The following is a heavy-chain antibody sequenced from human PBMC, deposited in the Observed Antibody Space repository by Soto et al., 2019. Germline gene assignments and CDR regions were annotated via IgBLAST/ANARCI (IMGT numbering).Heavy chain of an antibody. Sequence: WGSLRLSCAASGFTFISYAISFFRHAPGKGLEWVSAISGSGGSTYYADSVKGRFTISRDNSKNTLYLQMNSLRAEDTAVYYCAKVTMIPAGWFDPWGQGTLVTVSS. CDR1: GFTFISYA. J-gene: IGHJ5*02. CDR3: AKVTMIPAGWFDP. CDR2: ISGSGGST. V-gene: IGHV3-23*01. D-gene: IGHD3-22*01.